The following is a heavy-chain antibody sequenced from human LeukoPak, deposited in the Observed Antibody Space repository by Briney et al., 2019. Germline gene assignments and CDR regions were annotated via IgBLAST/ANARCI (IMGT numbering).Heavy chain of an antibody. CDR3: ARGGPPDIVVVVAPYYYYGMDV. Sequence: GASVKVSCKASGYTFTGYYTHWVRQAPGQGLEWMGWINPNSGGTNYAQKFQGWVTMTRDTSISTAYMELSRLRSDDTAVYYCARGGPPDIVVVVAPYYYYGMDVWGQGTTVTVSS. CDR2: INPNSGGT. CDR1: GYTFTGYY. D-gene: IGHD2-15*01. J-gene: IGHJ6*02. V-gene: IGHV1-2*04.